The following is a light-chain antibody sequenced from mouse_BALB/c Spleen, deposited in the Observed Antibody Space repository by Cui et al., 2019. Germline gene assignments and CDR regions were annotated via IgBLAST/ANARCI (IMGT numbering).Light chain of an antibody. J-gene: IGKJ5*01. CDR3: QQGQSYPLT. Sequence: QMNQSPSSLSASLEDTISLTCHASQNINVWLSWYQQEPGNIPKLLIYKASNLHTCVPSRFSGSGSGTGFTLTISSLQPEDIATYYCQQGQSYPLTFGAGTKLELK. CDR2: KAS. CDR1: QNINVW. V-gene: IGKV11-125*01.